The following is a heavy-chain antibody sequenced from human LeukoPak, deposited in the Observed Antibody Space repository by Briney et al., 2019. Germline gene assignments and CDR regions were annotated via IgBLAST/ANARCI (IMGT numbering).Heavy chain of an antibody. CDR2: IDWDDDK. CDR3: ARGSSHGFDY. J-gene: IGHJ4*02. V-gene: IGHV2-70*12. Sequence: TLSLTCTVSGDSISTYYWSWIRQPPGKALEWLALIDWDDDKSYSTSLKTRLTISRDTSRNQVVLTMTNMDPVDTATYYCARGSSHGFDYWGQGTLVTVSS. CDR1: GDSISTYY.